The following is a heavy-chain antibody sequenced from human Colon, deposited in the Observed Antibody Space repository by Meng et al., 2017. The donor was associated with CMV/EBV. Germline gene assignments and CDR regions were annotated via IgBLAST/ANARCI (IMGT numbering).Heavy chain of an antibody. CDR2: ISGSGGST. D-gene: IGHD6-19*01. V-gene: IGHV3-23*04. CDR1: GFSFINYV. Sequence: EVQMVESGGGLVPPWGALRRSFAASGFSFINYVMSWVRQAPGKGLEWVSSISGSGGSTYYADSVKGRFTISRDNSKKTLYLQMNSLRAEDTAVYYCAKPRGAGSWGRGTLVTVSS. CDR3: AKPRGAGS. J-gene: IGHJ5*02.